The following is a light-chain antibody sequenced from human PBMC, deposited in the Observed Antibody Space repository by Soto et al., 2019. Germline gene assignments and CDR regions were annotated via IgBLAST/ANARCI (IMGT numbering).Light chain of an antibody. J-gene: IGLJ2*01. CDR2: EVS. V-gene: IGLV2-8*01. CDR3: RSYAGSNNYVV. CDR1: SSDDGGYNY. Sequence: QSALTQPPSATGSPGQSVTISCTGTSSDDGGYNYVSWYQQHPGKAPKLMIYEVSKRPSGVPDRFSGSKSGNTASLTVSGLQAEDEADYYCRSYAGSNNYVVFGGGTKLTVL.